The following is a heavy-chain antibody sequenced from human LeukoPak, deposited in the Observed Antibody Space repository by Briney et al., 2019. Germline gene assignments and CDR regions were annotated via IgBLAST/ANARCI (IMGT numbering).Heavy chain of an antibody. CDR1: GYTFTAYY. V-gene: IGHV1-2*02. CDR3: APRNGWHYYSDD. CDR2: INPKSGDT. D-gene: IGHD6-19*01. Sequence: ASVKVSHTTSGYTFTAYYMLWVRQAPGQGLEWMGWINPKSGDTNYAQKFQGRVTMTRDTSISTAYVELSSLRSDDTAVYYCAPRNGWHYYSDDWG. J-gene: IGHJ4*01.